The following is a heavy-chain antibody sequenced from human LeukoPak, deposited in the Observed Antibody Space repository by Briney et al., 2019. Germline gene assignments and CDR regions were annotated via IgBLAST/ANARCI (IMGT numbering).Heavy chain of an antibody. J-gene: IGHJ5*02. CDR2: ISSSSTYI. CDR1: GFTFSSYM. V-gene: IGHV3-21*01. Sequence: GGSLRLSCAAPGFTFSSYMMNWVRQAPGKGLEWVSTISSSSTYIYYADSVKGRFTISRDNAKSSVYLQMNSLRADDTAVYYCVRHNIVGANPNWFDPWGQGTLATVSS. CDR3: VRHNIVGANPNWFDP. D-gene: IGHD1-26*01.